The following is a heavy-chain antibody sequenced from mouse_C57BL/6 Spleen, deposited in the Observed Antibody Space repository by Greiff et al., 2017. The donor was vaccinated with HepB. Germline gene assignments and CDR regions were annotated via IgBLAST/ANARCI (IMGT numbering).Heavy chain of an antibody. D-gene: IGHD2-4*01. Sequence: EVQRVESGGGLVKPGGSLKLSCAASGFTFSSYAMSWVRQTPEKRLEWVATISDGGSYTYYPDNVKGRFTISRNNAKNNLYLQMSHLKSEDTAMYYCARVWRIYYDYEGAMDYWGQGTSVTVSS. V-gene: IGHV5-4*01. CDR3: ARVWRIYYDYEGAMDY. CDR1: GFTFSSYA. J-gene: IGHJ4*01. CDR2: ISDGGSYT.